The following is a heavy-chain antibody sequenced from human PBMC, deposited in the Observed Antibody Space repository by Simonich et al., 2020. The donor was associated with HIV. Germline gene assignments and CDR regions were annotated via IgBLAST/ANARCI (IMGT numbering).Heavy chain of an antibody. J-gene: IGHJ6*02. CDR2: INPNRGGT. CDR1: GYTFTGYY. CDR3: ARDPLSTVGFMYYYNMDV. V-gene: IGHV1-2*06. Sequence: QVQLVQSGAEVKKPGASVKVSCKASGYTFTGYYIHWVRQAPGQGLERMGRINPNRGGTNYAQKLQGRVTMTRDTSISTAYMELSSLRSDDTAMYYCARDPLSTVGFMYYYNMDVWGQGTTVTVSS. D-gene: IGHD4-17*01.